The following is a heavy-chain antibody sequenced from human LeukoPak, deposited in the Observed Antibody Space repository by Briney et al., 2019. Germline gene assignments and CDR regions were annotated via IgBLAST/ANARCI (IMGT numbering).Heavy chain of an antibody. D-gene: IGHD1-1*01. CDR2: ISSNGGIT. V-gene: IGHV3-64*01. J-gene: IGHJ4*02. CDR3: ARVWTGTTDY. Sequence: GGSLRLSCAASGFTFSSYAMHWVRQAPGKVLEYVSAISSNGGITYYANSVKGRFTISRDNSKNTLYLQMGSLRAEDMAVYYCARVWTGTTDYWGQGTLVTVSS. CDR1: GFTFSSYA.